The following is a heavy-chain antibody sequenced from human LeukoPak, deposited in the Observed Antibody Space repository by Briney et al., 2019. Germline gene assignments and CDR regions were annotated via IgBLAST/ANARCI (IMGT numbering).Heavy chain of an antibody. D-gene: IGHD3-3*01. CDR1: GYTFTSSY. J-gene: IGHJ6*03. V-gene: IGHV1-46*01. CDR3: ARSGPYYDFWSGYPWDYYYYIDV. CDR2: INPSGGST. Sequence: ASVKVSCKASGYTFTSSYMHWVRQAPGQGLEWMGIINPSGGSTSYAQKFQGRVTMTRDMSTSTVYMELSSLRSEDTAVYYCARSGPYYDFWSGYPWDYYYYIDVWGKGTTVTVSS.